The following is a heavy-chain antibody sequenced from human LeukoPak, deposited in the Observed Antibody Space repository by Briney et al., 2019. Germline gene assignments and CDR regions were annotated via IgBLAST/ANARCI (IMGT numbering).Heavy chain of an antibody. J-gene: IGHJ4*02. CDR1: GFTVGSNY. CDR3: AKDRRFVYGDYYFDY. D-gene: IGHD4-17*01. V-gene: IGHV3-66*01. Sequence: PGGSLRLSCAASGFTVGSNYMTWVRQAPGKGLEWVSLIYSGGTTYYADSVKGRFTISRDNSKNTLYLQMNSLRAEDTAVYYCAKDRRFVYGDYYFDYWGQGTLVTVSS. CDR2: IYSGGTT.